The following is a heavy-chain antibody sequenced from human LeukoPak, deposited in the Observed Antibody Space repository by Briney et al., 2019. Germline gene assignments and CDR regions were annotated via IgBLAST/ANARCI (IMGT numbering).Heavy chain of an antibody. D-gene: IGHD1-26*01. CDR2: IYGSGST. V-gene: IGHV4-59*01. CDR1: GFSISSYY. CDR3: ARESGTLYAFDI. J-gene: IGHJ3*02. Sequence: SETLSLTCTVSGFSISSYYWSWIRQPPGKGLEWIGYIYGSGSTNYSPSIKSRVTMSVDTSKNQFSLKLSSVTAADTAVYYCARESGTLYAFDIWGQGTMVTVSS.